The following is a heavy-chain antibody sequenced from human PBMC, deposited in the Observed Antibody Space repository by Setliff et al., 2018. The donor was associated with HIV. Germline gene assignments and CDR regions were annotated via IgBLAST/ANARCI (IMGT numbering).Heavy chain of an antibody. V-gene: IGHV4-34*01. J-gene: IGHJ4*02. D-gene: IGHD6-13*01. CDR2: INHSGSA. CDR3: ATLAAAGESYDY. Sequence: PSETLSLTCAVYGGSFSGYSWIWSRQPPGKGLEWIGEINHSGSANYNPSLKSRVTISLDTPNNQFFLNMESVTAADTAVYDCATLAAAGESYDYWGRGSLVTVSS. CDR1: GGSFSGYS.